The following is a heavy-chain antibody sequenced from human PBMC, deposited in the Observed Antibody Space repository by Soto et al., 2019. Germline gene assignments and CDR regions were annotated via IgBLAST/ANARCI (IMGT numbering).Heavy chain of an antibody. CDR2: IYHSGST. V-gene: IGHV4-61*01. Sequence: LEMLSDACSVGGGCGCRWKQYRSWIRQPPGKGLEWIAYIYHSGSTYYNPSLKSRVTISVDTSKNQFSLKLSSVTAADTAVYYCARDYDSSGSPTIPDAFDIWGQGTMLTVSS. CDR3: ARDYDSSGSPTIPDAFDI. CDR1: GGCGCRWKQY. J-gene: IGHJ3*02. D-gene: IGHD3-22*01.